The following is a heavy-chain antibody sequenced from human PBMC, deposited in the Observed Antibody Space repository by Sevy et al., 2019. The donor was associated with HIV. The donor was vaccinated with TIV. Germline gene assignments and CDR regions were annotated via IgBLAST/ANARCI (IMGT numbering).Heavy chain of an antibody. V-gene: IGHV5-51*01. CDR2: IYPGDSDT. CDR1: GYSFNSYW. J-gene: IGHJ4*02. D-gene: IGHD4-17*01. CDR3: AMGTTVSTPVD. Sequence: GESLKISCKGSGYSFNSYWIGWVRQMPGKGLEWMGIIYPGDSDTTYSPSFQGQVTISADKSISTAYRQWSSLKASDTAMYYCAMGTTVSTPVDWGQGTLVTVSS.